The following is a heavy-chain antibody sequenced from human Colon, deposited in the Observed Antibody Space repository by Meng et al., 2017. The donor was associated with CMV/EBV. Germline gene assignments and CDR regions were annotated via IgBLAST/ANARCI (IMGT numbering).Heavy chain of an antibody. V-gene: IGHV4-4*07. D-gene: IGHD5-12*01. Sequence: VQPQDSRPGLLKPPEPRSLTCTVSGGTISTYYWSWIRPPAGEGLEWLGRISTNRNTDYNPSLNSRATIWLDTSNNQFSLKLTSVTAADTAVYYCVRGGYSGTQTGGVQEYWGQGTLVTVSS. CDR2: ISTNRNT. CDR3: VRGGYSGTQTGGVQEY. J-gene: IGHJ4*02. CDR1: GGTISTYY.